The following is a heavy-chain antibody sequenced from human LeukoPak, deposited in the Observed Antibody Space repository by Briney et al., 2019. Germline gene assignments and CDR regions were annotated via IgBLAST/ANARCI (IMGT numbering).Heavy chain of an antibody. Sequence: GGSLRLSCAASGFTFSSYNMNWVRQAPGKGLEWVSSISSSGTYIYYAASLRGRFTISRDNAENSLYLQLNSLRDEDTALYYCARASAGRSWDFDYWGQGTLVTVSS. CDR3: ARASAGRSWDFDY. CDR1: GFTFSSYN. D-gene: IGHD3-16*01. CDR2: ISSSGTYI. V-gene: IGHV3-21*06. J-gene: IGHJ4*02.